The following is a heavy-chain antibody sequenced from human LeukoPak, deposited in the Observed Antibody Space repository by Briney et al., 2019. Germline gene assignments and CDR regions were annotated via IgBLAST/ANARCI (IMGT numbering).Heavy chain of an antibody. V-gene: IGHV1-69*05. D-gene: IGHD3-3*01. CDR2: IIPIFGTA. J-gene: IGHJ3*02. CDR3: ASPKPTIFGVVTLGAFDI. CDR1: GGTFSSYA. Sequence: GASVRVSCKASGGTFSSYAISWVRQAPGQGLEWMGGIIPIFGTANYAQKFQGRVTITTDESTSTAYMELSSLRSEDTAVYYCASPKPTIFGVVTLGAFDIWGQGTMVTVSS.